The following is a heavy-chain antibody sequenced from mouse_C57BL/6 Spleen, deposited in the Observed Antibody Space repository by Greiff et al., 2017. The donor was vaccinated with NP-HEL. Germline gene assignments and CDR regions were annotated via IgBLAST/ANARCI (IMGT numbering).Heavy chain of an antibody. J-gene: IGHJ2*01. CDR2: IDPENGDT. V-gene: IGHV14-4*01. D-gene: IGHD1-1*01. CDR3: TTHYYGSSVDY. CDR1: GFNIKDVY. Sequence: EVQLQQSGAELVRPGASVKLSCTASGFNIKDVYMHWVKQRPEQGLEWIGWIDPENGDTEYASKFQGKATITADTSSNTAYLQLSSLTSEDTAVYYCTTHYYGSSVDYWGQGTTLTVSS.